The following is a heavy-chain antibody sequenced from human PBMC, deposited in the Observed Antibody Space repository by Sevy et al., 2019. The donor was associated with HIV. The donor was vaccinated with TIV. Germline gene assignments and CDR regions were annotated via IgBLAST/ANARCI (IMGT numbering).Heavy chain of an antibody. CDR2: ISSSSSYI. V-gene: IGHV3-21*01. Sequence: GGSLRLSYAASGFTFSSYSMNWVRRAPGKGLEWVSSISSSSSYIYYADSVKGRFTISRDNAKNSLYLQMNSLRAEDTAVYYCARVLEPLGAFDIWGQGTMVTVSS. CDR3: ARVLEPLGAFDI. J-gene: IGHJ3*02. CDR1: GFTFSSYS.